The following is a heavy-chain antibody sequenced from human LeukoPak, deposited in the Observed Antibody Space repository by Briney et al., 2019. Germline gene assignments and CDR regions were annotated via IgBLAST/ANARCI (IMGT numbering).Heavy chain of an antibody. CDR3: AKVKVPANWFDP. V-gene: IGHV3-9*01. J-gene: IGHJ5*02. CDR1: GFTFDDYA. CDR2: ISWNSGSI. Sequence: GGSLRLSCAASGFTFDDYAMHWVRQAPGKGLERGSGISWNSGSIGYADSVKGRFTISRDNAKNSLYLQMNSLRAEDTALYYCAKVKVPANWFDPWGQGTLVTVSS. D-gene: IGHD2-2*01.